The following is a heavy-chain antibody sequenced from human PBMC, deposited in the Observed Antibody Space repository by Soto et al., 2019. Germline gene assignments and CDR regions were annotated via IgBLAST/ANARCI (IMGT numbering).Heavy chain of an antibody. CDR2: MYYSGTT. Sequence: QVQLQESGPGLVKPSETLSLTCSVSGASFSSSSYYWGWIRHPPEKGLEWIATMYYSGTTYYNPSVPRRVTVSIDTSKDQFSRSLPSVTAAESAMYDCVTPPAFAARCFYDMVVWGRWTIVTFSS. CDR1: GASFSSSSYY. D-gene: IGHD3-16*01. CDR3: VTPPAFAARCFYDMVV. J-gene: IGHJ6*02. V-gene: IGHV4-39*01.